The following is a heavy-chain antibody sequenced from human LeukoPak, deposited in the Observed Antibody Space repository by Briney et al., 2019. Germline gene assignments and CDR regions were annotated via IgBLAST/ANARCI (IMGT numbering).Heavy chain of an antibody. CDR1: GFTFSSYG. D-gene: IGHD6-25*01. CDR2: ISYDGSNK. V-gene: IGHV3-30*03. CDR3: AREGAGSGEFDY. J-gene: IGHJ4*02. Sequence: GGSLRLSSAASGFTFSSYGMHWVRQAPGKGLEWVAVISYDGSNKYYADSVKGRFTISRDNSKNTLYLQMNSLRAEDTAVYYCAREGAGSGEFDYWGQGTLVTVSS.